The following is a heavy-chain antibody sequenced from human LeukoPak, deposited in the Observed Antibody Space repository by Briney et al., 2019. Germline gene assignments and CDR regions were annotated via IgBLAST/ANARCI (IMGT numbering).Heavy chain of an antibody. Sequence: GGSLRLSCAASGFTFRSCVMSWVRQAPGKGLEWVSSISSSSSYIYYADSVKGRFTISRDNAKNSLYLQMNSLRAEDTAVYYCARDACSGGSCYDAFDIWGQGTMVTVSS. CDR2: ISSSSSYI. CDR1: GFTFRSCV. V-gene: IGHV3-21*01. CDR3: ARDACSGGSCYDAFDI. D-gene: IGHD2-15*01. J-gene: IGHJ3*02.